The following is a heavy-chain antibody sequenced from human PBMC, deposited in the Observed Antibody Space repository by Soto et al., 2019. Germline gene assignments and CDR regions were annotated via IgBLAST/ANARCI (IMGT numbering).Heavy chain of an antibody. Sequence: GASVKVSCKASGGTFSSYTISWVRQAPGQGLEWMGRIIPILGIANYAQKFQGRVTITADKSTSTAYMELSSLRSEDTAVYYCARDRYDILTPLDAFDIWGQGTMVTVS. V-gene: IGHV1-69*04. CDR2: IIPILGIA. CDR1: GGTFSSYT. D-gene: IGHD3-9*01. CDR3: ARDRYDILTPLDAFDI. J-gene: IGHJ3*02.